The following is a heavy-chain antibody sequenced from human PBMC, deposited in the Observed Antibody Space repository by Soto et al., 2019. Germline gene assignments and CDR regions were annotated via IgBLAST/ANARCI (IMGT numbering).Heavy chain of an antibody. D-gene: IGHD5-18*01. CDR2: ISWNSGSI. V-gene: IGHV3-9*01. CDR3: AKAVGSYGNFDY. CDR1: GFTFDDYA. Sequence: EMQLVESGGGLVQPGRSLRLSCAASGFTFDDYAMHWVRQAPGKGLEWVSRISWNSGSIGYADSVKGRFTISRDNAKNSLYLQMTSLRAEDTALYYCAKAVGSYGNFDYWGQGTLVTVSS. J-gene: IGHJ4*02.